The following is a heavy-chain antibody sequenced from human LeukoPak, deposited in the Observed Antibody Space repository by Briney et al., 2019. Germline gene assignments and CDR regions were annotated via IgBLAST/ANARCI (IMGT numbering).Heavy chain of an antibody. CDR3: AKAQRGRWNDRMFDY. Sequence: GGSLRLSCAASGFTFSSYAMHWVRQAPGKGLEWVAVISYDGSNKYYTDSVKGRFTISRDNSKNSLYLQMNSLRAEDTALYYCAKAQRGRWNDRMFDYWGQGALVTVSS. D-gene: IGHD1-1*01. CDR2: ISYDGSNK. CDR1: GFTFSSYA. V-gene: IGHV3-30-3*01. J-gene: IGHJ4*02.